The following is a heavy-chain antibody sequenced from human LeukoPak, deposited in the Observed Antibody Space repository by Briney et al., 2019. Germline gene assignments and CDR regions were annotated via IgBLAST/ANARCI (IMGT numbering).Heavy chain of an antibody. V-gene: IGHV4-39*01. J-gene: IGHJ4*02. Sequence: SGTLSLTCTVSGGSLTSASHYWAWIGQPPGKGLEWIGSMHHSGSTYYSPSLKSRLTISGDTSKSQFSLKMTFVTAADMAVYYCTRHHDYGDKIDYWGQGTLVTVSS. CDR2: MHHSGST. CDR3: TRHHDYGDKIDY. D-gene: IGHD4-23*01. CDR1: GGSLTSASHY.